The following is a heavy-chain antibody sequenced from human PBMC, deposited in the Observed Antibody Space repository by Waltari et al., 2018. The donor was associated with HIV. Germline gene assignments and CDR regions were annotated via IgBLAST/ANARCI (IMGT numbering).Heavy chain of an antibody. V-gene: IGHV3-48*04. CDR2: ISTSSRPI. CDR3: ARESYYYDSSGYPLAY. D-gene: IGHD3-22*01. Sequence: DVQLEESGGGLVQPGGSLRLSCAASGFTFNTFGFNWVRQAPGKGLEWVSYISTSSRPIYYADSGKGRFTISRDDAKNSLYLEMNSLRADDTAVYYCARESYYYDSSGYPLAYWGQGILVTVSS. CDR1: GFTFNTFG. J-gene: IGHJ4*02.